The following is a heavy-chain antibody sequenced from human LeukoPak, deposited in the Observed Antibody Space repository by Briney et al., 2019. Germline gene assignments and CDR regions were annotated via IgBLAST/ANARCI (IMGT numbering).Heavy chain of an antibody. CDR1: GDSVSSNSAA. J-gene: IGHJ1*01. CDR2: TYYRSKWYN. Sequence: SQTLSLTCAISGDSVSSNSAAWNWIRQSPSRGLEWLGRTYYRSKWYNDYAVSVKSRITINPDTSKNQFSLKLSSVTAADTAVYYCAGPSSGWYEFYFQHWGQGTLVTVSS. D-gene: IGHD6-19*01. CDR3: AGPSSGWYEFYFQH. V-gene: IGHV6-1*01.